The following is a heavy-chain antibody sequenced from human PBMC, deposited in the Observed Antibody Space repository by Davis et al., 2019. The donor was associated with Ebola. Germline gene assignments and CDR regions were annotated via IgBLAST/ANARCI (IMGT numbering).Heavy chain of an antibody. Sequence: GESLKISCAASGFTFSSYSMNWVRQAPGKGLEWVSSISSSSSYIYYADSVKGRFTISRDNAKNSLYLQMNSLRAEDTAVYYCARRSWRGATIFLMDVWGQGTTVTVSS. V-gene: IGHV3-21*04. D-gene: IGHD5-12*01. CDR1: GFTFSSYS. J-gene: IGHJ6*02. CDR2: ISSSSSYI. CDR3: ARRSWRGATIFLMDV.